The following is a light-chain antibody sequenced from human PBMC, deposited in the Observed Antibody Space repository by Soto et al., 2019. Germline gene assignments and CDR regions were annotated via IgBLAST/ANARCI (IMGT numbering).Light chain of an antibody. J-gene: IGLJ1*01. V-gene: IGLV2-23*02. Sequence: QSVLTQPASVSGSPGQSITISCTGTSIDVGSYNLVSWYQQHPGKAPKLMIYEVSKRPSGVSNRFSGSKSGNTASLTISGLQAEDAADYYCCSYAGSFYVFGTGTKVTVL. CDR3: CSYAGSFYV. CDR2: EVS. CDR1: SIDVGSYNL.